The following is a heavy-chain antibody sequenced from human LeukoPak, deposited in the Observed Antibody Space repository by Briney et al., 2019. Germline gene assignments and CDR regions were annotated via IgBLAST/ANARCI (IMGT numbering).Heavy chain of an antibody. J-gene: IGHJ4*02. V-gene: IGHV3-7*01. CDR2: IKQDGSEK. CDR1: GFTFSSHW. CDR3: ARAGQWLLWTNFDY. D-gene: IGHD6-19*01. Sequence: QPGGSLRLSCAASGFTFSSHWMSWVRQAPGKGLEWVANIKQDGSEKYYVDSVKGRFTISRDNAKNSLYLQMNSLRAEDTAVYYCARAGQWLLWTNFDYWGQGTLVTVSS.